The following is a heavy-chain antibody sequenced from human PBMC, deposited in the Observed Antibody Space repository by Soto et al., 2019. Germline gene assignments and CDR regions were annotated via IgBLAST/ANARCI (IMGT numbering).Heavy chain of an antibody. CDR1: GFSFSKLW. V-gene: IGHV3-7*02. Sequence: PGGSLRLSCAASGFSFSKLWMSWVRQTPGKGLEWVANIRQDGSEKNYVDSVKGRFTISRDNAKNTLYLQMNGLRAEDTAVFYCAKSLASRAGITISLDYWGQGTLVTVSS. J-gene: IGHJ4*02. CDR3: AKSLASRAGITISLDY. CDR2: IRQDGSEK. D-gene: IGHD3-3*01.